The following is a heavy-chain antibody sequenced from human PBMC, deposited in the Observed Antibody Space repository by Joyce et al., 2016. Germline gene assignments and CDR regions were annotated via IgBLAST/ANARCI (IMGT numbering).Heavy chain of an antibody. CDR2: ISGSGNST. J-gene: IGHJ3*02. D-gene: IGHD3-16*02. Sequence: EVQLLESGGGLVQPGGSLRLSCAASGFTFSSYAMSWVREAAGKGLEWVSAISGSGNSTYYADSVKGRFTISRENSKNTLYLQMNSLRAEDTAVYYCAKALSPYYDYIWGSYLDAFDIWGQGTMVTVSS. CDR3: AKALSPYYDYIWGSYLDAFDI. CDR1: GFTFSSYA. V-gene: IGHV3-23*01.